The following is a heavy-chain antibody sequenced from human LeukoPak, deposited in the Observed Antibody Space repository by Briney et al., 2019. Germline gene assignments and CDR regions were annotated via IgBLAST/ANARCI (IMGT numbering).Heavy chain of an antibody. Sequence: SQTLSLTCAISGDRVSSNSAAWNWIRQSPSRGLEWLGRTYYRSKWYNDYAGSVQSRIIINADTSKNQFSLQLKSVTPEDTAVYYCAREEVFEPATHYDGMDVWGQGTTVTVSS. J-gene: IGHJ6*02. D-gene: IGHD2-15*01. CDR1: GDRVSSNSAA. V-gene: IGHV6-1*01. CDR3: AREEVFEPATHYDGMDV. CDR2: TYYRSKWYN.